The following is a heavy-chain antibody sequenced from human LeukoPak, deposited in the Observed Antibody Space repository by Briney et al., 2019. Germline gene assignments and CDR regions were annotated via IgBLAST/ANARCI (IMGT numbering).Heavy chain of an antibody. Sequence: GGSLRLSCVASGFTFSSYAMHWVRQAPGKGLEWVAVISYDGSNKYYADSVKGRFTISRDNSKNTLYLQMNSLRAEDTAVYYCASSRESRGYYYAFDYWGQGTLVTVSS. CDR1: GFTFSSYA. J-gene: IGHJ4*02. V-gene: IGHV3-30*04. D-gene: IGHD3-22*01. CDR3: ASSRESRGYYYAFDY. CDR2: ISYDGSNK.